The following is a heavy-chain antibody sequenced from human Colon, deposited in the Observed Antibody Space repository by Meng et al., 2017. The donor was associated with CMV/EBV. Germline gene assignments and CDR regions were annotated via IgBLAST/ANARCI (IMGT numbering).Heavy chain of an antibody. CDR2: IVPIFGTT. CDR3: ARGEYSSGYANNWFDP. D-gene: IGHD5-12*01. Sequence: GGHFSSQAISWVRQAPGQGLEWRGGIVPIFGTTTYEQSFQGRVTITTDASTTTAYMELSGLRSEDTALYFCARGEYSSGYANNWFDPWGQGTLVTVSS. J-gene: IGHJ5*02. V-gene: IGHV1-69*05. CDR1: GGHFSSQA.